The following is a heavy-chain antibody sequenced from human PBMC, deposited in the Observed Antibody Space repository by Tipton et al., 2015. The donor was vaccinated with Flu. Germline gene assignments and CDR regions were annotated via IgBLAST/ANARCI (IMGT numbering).Heavy chain of an antibody. CDR2: IYYSGST. CDR3: ARESMIVVVIARYFDL. J-gene: IGHJ2*01. V-gene: IGHV4-39*07. Sequence: TLSLTCTVSGGSISSSSYYWGWIRQPPGKGLEWIGCIYYSGSTYYNPSLKSRVTISVDTSKNQFSLKLSSVTAADTAVYYCARESMIVVVIARYFDLWGRGTLVTVSS. CDR1: GGSISSSSYY. D-gene: IGHD3-22*01.